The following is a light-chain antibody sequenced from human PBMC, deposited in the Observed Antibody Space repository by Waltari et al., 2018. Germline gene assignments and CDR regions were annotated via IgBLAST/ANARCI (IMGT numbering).Light chain of an antibody. CDR1: TEAVSSGNT. CDR3: LLSSGGAWV. V-gene: IGLV7-43*01. CDR2: SAS. J-gene: IGLJ3*02. Sequence: QTVVTQEPSLTVSPGGTGTLTCVSSTEAVSSGNTPTWLQQKPGQAPRILIYSASNRHSWTPARFSGSLLEGKAALTLSGVKPDDEADYYCLLSSGGAWVFGGGTKLTVL.